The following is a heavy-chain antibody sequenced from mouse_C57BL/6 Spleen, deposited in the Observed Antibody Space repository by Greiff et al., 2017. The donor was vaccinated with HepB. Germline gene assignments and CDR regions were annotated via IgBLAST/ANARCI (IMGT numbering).Heavy chain of an antibody. CDR3: ARDPITTVVANAMDY. J-gene: IGHJ4*01. D-gene: IGHD1-1*01. Sequence: VQLKESGPGLVKPSQSLSLTCSVTGYSITSGYYWNWIRQFPGNKLEWMGYISYDGSNNYNPSLKNRISITRDTSKNQFFLKLNSVTTEDTATYYCARDPITTVVANAMDYWGQGTSVTVSS. CDR1: GYSITSGYY. CDR2: ISYDGSN. V-gene: IGHV3-6*01.